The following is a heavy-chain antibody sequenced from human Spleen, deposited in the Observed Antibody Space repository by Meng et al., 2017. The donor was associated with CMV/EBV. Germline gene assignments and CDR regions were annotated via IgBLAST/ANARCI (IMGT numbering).Heavy chain of an antibody. V-gene: IGHV3-21*01. Sequence: GESLKISCAASGFTFDDYAMHWVRQAPGKGLEWVSSISSSSSYIYYSDSVKGRFTISRDNAKNSLYLQMNSLRGEDTAVYYCARIGLYDHYYGMDVWGQGTTVTVSS. J-gene: IGHJ6*02. CDR3: ARIGLYDHYYGMDV. CDR2: ISSSSSYI. CDR1: GFTFDDYA. D-gene: IGHD3-16*01.